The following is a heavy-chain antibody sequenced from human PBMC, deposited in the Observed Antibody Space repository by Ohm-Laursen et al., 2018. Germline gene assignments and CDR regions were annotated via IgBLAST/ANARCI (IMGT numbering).Heavy chain of an antibody. CDR3: ARDRTVYGVGNGLDALDV. D-gene: IGHD3-3*01. CDR1: GFTFGSYA. J-gene: IGHJ3*01. CDR2: LWYDGSNK. Sequence: LSLTCAASGFTFGSYAMDWVRQAPGKGLEWVSLLWYDGSNKLYAESVKGRFTISRDTSKKTLYLQMSALSAEDTAVYYCARDRTVYGVGNGLDALDVWGQGTMVTVSS. V-gene: IGHV3-33*01.